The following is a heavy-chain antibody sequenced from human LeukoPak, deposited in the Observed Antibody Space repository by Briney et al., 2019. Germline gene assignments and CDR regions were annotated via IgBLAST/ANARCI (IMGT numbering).Heavy chain of an antibody. CDR2: INSDGSST. V-gene: IGHV3-74*01. J-gene: IGHJ4*02. CDR3: RLGYCSGGSCSTLGSDY. D-gene: IGHD2-15*01. CDR1: GFTFSNYW. Sequence: GGSLRLSCAASGFTFSNYWMHWVRQAPGKGLVWVSRINSDGSSTTYADSVKGRFTISRDNAKNTLYLQMNSLRAEDTAVYYCRLGYCSGGSCSTLGSDYWGQGTLVTVSS.